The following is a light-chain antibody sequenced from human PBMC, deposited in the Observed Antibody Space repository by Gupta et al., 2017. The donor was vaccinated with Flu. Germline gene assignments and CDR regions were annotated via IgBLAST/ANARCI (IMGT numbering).Light chain of an antibody. V-gene: IGKV1-33*01. J-gene: IGKJ2*03. CDR1: QDIHNS. CDR3: QQCNILPYS. CDR2: DAS. Sequence: DIQMSQSPSSLSASVGDRVTITCQASQDIHNSLNWYQQKPGKAPKLLVYDASNLQTGVPSRFSGSGSGTNFTFTIGSLQPEDIGTNHCQQCNILPYSFGQGTKLEIK.